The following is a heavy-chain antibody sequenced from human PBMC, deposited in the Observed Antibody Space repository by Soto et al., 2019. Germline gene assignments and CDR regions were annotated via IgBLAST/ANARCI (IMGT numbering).Heavy chain of an antibody. D-gene: IGHD1-26*01. Sequence: QITLKESGPMLVTPTQTLTLTCTFSVFSLSTNGVGVGWIRQPPGKALDWLALIYWAAEKFYRPSLNSRLTITNNPSKNKGVLTRTNVDPVNTAKYYCAHRRGIQSTSSGNWFDPWGAGTLVTVSS. CDR3: AHRRGIQSTSSGNWFDP. V-gene: IGHV2-5*02. J-gene: IGHJ5*02. CDR2: IYWAAEK. CDR1: VFSLSTNGVG.